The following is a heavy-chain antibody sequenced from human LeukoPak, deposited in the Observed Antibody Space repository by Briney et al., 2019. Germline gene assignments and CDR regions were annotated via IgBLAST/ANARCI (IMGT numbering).Heavy chain of an antibody. Sequence: PSETLSLTCAVSGLSISSGYYWGWIRQPPGKGLEYIGSIYRSGNTYYNPSLKSRVTISVDTSKNQFFLKLSSVTAADTAVYYCARDWVVTSYWYFDLWGRGTLVTVSS. D-gene: IGHD2-21*02. CDR1: GLSISSGYY. CDR3: ARDWVVTSYWYFDL. CDR2: IYRSGNT. J-gene: IGHJ2*01. V-gene: IGHV4-38-2*02.